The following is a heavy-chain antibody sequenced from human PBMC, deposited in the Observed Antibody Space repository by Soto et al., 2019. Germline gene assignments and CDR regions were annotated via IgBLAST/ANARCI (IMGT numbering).Heavy chain of an antibody. Sequence: SETLSLTCAVYGGSFSGYYWSWIRQPPGKGLEWIGEINHSGSTNYNPSLKSRVTISVDTSKNQFSLKLSSVTAADTAVYYCARLPYVVGGYYFDYWGQGTLVTVSS. CDR2: INHSGST. D-gene: IGHD2-15*01. CDR1: GGSFSGYY. J-gene: IGHJ4*02. CDR3: ARLPYVVGGYYFDY. V-gene: IGHV4-34*01.